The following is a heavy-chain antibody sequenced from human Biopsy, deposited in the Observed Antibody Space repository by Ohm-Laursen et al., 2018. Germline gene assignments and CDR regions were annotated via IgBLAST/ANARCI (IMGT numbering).Heavy chain of an antibody. CDR3: ARGSCDFGVLYFPL. J-gene: IGHJ2*01. CDR2: ISYTGYT. V-gene: IGHV4-59*11. CDR1: GGSFTGHY. Sequence: PGTLSLTCTVSGGSFTGHYWSWIRQPPGKGLEWIGHISYTGYTSYNASLKSRVTISVDTSRNHFSLRLSSLTAADTAVYYCARGSCDFGVLYFPLWGRLTLLTVSS. D-gene: IGHD4-17*01.